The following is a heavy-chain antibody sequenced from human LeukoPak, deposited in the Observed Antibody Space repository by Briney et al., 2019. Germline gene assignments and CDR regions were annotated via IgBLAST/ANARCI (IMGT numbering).Heavy chain of an antibody. CDR3: ARAYYGDFFDY. CDR1: GGAISNYY. CDR2: INYSGSA. V-gene: IGHV4-59*08. Sequence: SETLSLTCNVSGGAISNYYWSWIRQPPGKGLEWIGYINYSGSAFYNPSVKSRVTISVDTPKNQFSLKLNSVTAADTAVYYCARAYYGDFFDYWGQGTLVTVSS. D-gene: IGHD4-17*01. J-gene: IGHJ4*02.